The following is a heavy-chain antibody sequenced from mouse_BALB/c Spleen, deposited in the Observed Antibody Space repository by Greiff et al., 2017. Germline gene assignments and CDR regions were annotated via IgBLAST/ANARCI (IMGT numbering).Heavy chain of an antibody. J-gene: IGHJ4*01. V-gene: IGHV3-8*02. D-gene: IGHD1-1*01. CDR1: GDSITSGY. Sequence: EVQLQESGPSLVKPSQTLSLTCSVTGDSITSGYWNWIRKFPGNKLEYMGYISYSGSTYYNPSLKSRISITRDTSKNQYYLQLNSVTTEDTATYYCARFPLFITTPMDYWGQGTSVTVSS. CDR3: ARFPLFITTPMDY. CDR2: ISYSGST.